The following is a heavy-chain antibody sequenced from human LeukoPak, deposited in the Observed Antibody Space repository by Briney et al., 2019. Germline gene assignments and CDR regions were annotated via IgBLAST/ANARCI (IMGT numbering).Heavy chain of an antibody. D-gene: IGHD1-26*01. CDR3: ARGNADLLD. CDR2: IYYIGYT. V-gene: IGHV4-59*01. J-gene: IGHJ4*02. CDR1: GASISSYY. Sequence: PSETLSLTCTVSGASISSYYWSWIRQPPGKGREWIGYIYYIGYTNYNPSLKSRVTMSVDTSNHQFSLRLSSVTAADTAVYYCARGNADLLDWGQGTLVTVSS.